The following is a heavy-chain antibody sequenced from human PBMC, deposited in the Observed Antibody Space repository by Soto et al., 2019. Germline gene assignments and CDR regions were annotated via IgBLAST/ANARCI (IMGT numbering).Heavy chain of an antibody. CDR1: GGSISSGDLY. CDR3: ARYPLGGMDAFDI. CDR2: IYYSGST. D-gene: IGHD3-16*01. V-gene: IGHV4-31*03. J-gene: IGHJ3*02. Sequence: QVQLQESGPGLVKPSQTLSLTCTVSGGSISSGDLYWGWIRQHPGKGLEWIGYIYYSGSTYYNPSLKNRLTISLDKSKNQFSLKLNSVTAADTAVYFCARYPLGGMDAFDIWGQGTMVTVSP.